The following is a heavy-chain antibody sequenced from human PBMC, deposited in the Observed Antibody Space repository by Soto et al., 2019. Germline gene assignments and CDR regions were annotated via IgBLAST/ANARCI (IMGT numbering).Heavy chain of an antibody. Sequence: QVQLVQSGAEVKKPGASVKVSCKASGYTFTSYGISWVRQAPGQGLEWMGWISAYNGNTNYAQKLQGRVTMTTDTSTSTDDMELRRLRSDDTAVYYCARSYCSGGSCYGSYYYGMDVWGQGTTVTVSS. CDR3: ARSYCSGGSCYGSYYYGMDV. CDR1: GYTFTSYG. V-gene: IGHV1-18*01. D-gene: IGHD2-15*01. CDR2: ISAYNGNT. J-gene: IGHJ6*02.